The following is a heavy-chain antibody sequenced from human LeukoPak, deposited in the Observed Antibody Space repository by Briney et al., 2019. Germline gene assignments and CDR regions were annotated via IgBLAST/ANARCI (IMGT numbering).Heavy chain of an antibody. Sequence: SETLSLTCTVSGGSISSYYWSWIRQPPGKGLEWIGYIYYSGSTNYSPSLKSRVTISVDTSKNQFSLKLSSVTAADTAVYYCARTGANYGGNFDYWGQGTLVTVSS. CDR3: ARTGANYGGNFDY. V-gene: IGHV4-59*01. D-gene: IGHD4-23*01. CDR2: IYYSGST. CDR1: GGSISSYY. J-gene: IGHJ4*02.